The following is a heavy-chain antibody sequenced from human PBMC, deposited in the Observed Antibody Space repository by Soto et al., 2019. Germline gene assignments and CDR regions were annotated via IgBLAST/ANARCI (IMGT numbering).Heavy chain of an antibody. CDR3: ARGATYGSGSHLDY. CDR2: IYSGGST. V-gene: IGHV3-66*01. CDR1: GFTVSSNY. D-gene: IGHD3-10*01. J-gene: IGHJ4*02. Sequence: EVQLVESGGGLVQPGGSLRLSCAASGFTVSSNYMSWVRQAPGKGLEWVSVIYSGGSTYYADSVKGRFTISRDNSKNTLHLQMNSLRAEDTAVYYCARGATYGSGSHLDYWGQGTLVTVSS.